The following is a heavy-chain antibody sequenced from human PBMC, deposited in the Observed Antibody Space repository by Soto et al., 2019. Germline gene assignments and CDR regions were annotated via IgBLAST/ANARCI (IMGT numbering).Heavy chain of an antibody. V-gene: IGHV2-5*01. CDR3: AHTLLFYGDYPPGLTY. D-gene: IGHD4-17*01. CDR1: GFSLSTSGVG. Sequence: SGPTLVKPTQTLTLTCTFSGFSLSTSGVGVGWIRQPPGKALEWLALIYWNDDKRYSPSLKSRLTITKDTSKNQVVLTMTNMDPVDTATYYCAHTLLFYGDYPPGLTYWGQGTLVTVSS. CDR2: IYWNDDK. J-gene: IGHJ4*02.